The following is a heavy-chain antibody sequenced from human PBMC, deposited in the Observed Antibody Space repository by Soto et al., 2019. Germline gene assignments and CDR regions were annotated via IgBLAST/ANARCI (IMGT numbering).Heavy chain of an antibody. CDR3: ARAPFEYSSSSPPDY. J-gene: IGHJ4*02. V-gene: IGHV4-61*01. CDR1: GGSVSSGSYY. CDR2: IYYSGST. Sequence: PSETLSLTCTVSGGSVSSGSYYWSWIRQPPGKGLEWIGYIYYSGSTNYNPSLKSRVTISVDTSKNQFSLKLSSVTAADTAVYYCARAPFEYSSSSPPDYWGQGTLVTVSS. D-gene: IGHD6-6*01.